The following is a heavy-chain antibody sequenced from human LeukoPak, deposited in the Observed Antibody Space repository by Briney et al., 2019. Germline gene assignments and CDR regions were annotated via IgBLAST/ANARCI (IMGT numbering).Heavy chain of an antibody. J-gene: IGHJ6*02. CDR2: ISSSSCAI. CDR3: ARDWSPENYYYGMDV. Sequence: GGSLRLSCAASGFTFNSYSMNWVRQAPGKGLEWVSYISSSSCAIYYADSVKGRFTISRDNAKNSLYLQMNSLRAEDTAVYYCARDWSPENYYYGMDVWGQGTTVTVSS. CDR1: GFTFNSYS. V-gene: IGHV3-48*01.